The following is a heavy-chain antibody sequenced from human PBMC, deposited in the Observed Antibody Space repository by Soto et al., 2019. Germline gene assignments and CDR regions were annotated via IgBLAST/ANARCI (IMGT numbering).Heavy chain of an antibody. CDR3: ARGELHYYYYYYGMDV. CDR2: IIPIFGTA. Sequence: GASVKVSCKASGGTFSSYAISWVRQAPGQGLEWMGGIIPIFGTANYAQKFQGRVTITADESTSTAYMELSSLRSEDTAVYYCARGELHYYYYYYGMDVWGQGTTVTVSS. CDR1: GGTFSSYA. J-gene: IGHJ6*02. V-gene: IGHV1-69*13. D-gene: IGHD1-26*01.